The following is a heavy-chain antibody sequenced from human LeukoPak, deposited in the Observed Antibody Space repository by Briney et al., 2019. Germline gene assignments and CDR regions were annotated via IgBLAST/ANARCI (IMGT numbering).Heavy chain of an antibody. CDR1: GGSCSGYY. V-gene: IGHV4-34*01. Sequence: KPSETLPLTCAVYGGSCSGYYWSWIRQPPGKELEWIGEINHSGSTNYNPSLKSRVTISVDTSKNQFSLKLSSVTAADTAVYYCARYRRYCSGGSCFDYWGQGTLVTVSS. CDR2: INHSGST. J-gene: IGHJ4*02. D-gene: IGHD2-15*01. CDR3: ARYRRYCSGGSCFDY.